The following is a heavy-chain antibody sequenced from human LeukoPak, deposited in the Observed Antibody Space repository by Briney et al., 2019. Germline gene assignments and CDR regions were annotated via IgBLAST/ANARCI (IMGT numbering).Heavy chain of an antibody. CDR2: IDPTDSYT. Sequence: GESLKISCKGSGYNFTSYWISWVRQLPGKVLELMGTIDPTDSYTNYSPAFQGHVTISADKSISTAYLQWNSLKASDTAMYYCARRSSWFTDWFDPWGQGTLVTVSS. CDR1: GYNFTSYW. D-gene: IGHD6-13*01. V-gene: IGHV5-10-1*01. CDR3: ARRSSWFTDWFDP. J-gene: IGHJ5*02.